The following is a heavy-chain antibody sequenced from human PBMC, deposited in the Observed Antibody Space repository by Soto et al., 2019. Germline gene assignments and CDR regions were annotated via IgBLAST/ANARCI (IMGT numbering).Heavy chain of an antibody. CDR3: MNRPRA. CDR2: IYSGGST. D-gene: IGHD6-6*01. J-gene: IGHJ5*02. Sequence: VQLVESGGGLVQPGGSLRLSCAASEFIVSSNYMSWVRQAPGKGLEWVSLIYSGGSTYYADSVKGRFTISRDNSNNTVYLQMNKLRAEDTAVYYCMNRPRAWGQGTLVTVSS. V-gene: IGHV3-66*01. CDR1: EFIVSSNY.